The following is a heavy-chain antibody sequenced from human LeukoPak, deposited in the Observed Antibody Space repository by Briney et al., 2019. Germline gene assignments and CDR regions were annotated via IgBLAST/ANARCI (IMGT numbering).Heavy chain of an antibody. V-gene: IGHV3-74*01. CDR3: ARDTLEYSNSPDALDI. Sequence: GSLRLSCAASGFTFSSYWMHWVRQVPGKGLVWVSRINSDGSSTTYADSVKGRFTISRDNAKNSLYMQMESLRDEDTAIYYCARDTLEYSNSPDALDIWGQGTMVTVSS. CDR2: INSDGSST. D-gene: IGHD4-23*01. CDR1: GFTFSSYW. J-gene: IGHJ3*02.